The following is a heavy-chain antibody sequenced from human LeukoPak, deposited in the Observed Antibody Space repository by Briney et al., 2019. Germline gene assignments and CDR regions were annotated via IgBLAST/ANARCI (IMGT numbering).Heavy chain of an antibody. CDR3: ARGPDYYGSGSYYPDY. V-gene: IGHV4-59*01. Sequence: PSETLSLTCTVSGGSISSYYWSWLRQPPGKGLEWIGYIYYSGSTNYNPSLKSRVTISVDTSKNQFSLKLSSVTAADTAVYYCARGPDYYGSGSYYPDYWGQGTLVTVSS. CDR2: IYYSGST. J-gene: IGHJ4*02. D-gene: IGHD3-10*01. CDR1: GGSISSYY.